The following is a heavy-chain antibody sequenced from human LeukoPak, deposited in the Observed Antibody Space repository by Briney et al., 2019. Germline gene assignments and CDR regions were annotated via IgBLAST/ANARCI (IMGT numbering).Heavy chain of an antibody. Sequence: SETLSLTCTVSGGSISSFYWSWIRQPPGKGLEWIGYIYYSGSTNYNPSLKSRVTISVDTSRNQYSLKLSSVTAADTAVYYCARDGVAGGFDYWGQGTLVTVSS. CDR2: IYYSGST. V-gene: IGHV4-59*01. CDR3: ARDGVAGGFDY. CDR1: GGSISSFY. J-gene: IGHJ4*02. D-gene: IGHD6-19*01.